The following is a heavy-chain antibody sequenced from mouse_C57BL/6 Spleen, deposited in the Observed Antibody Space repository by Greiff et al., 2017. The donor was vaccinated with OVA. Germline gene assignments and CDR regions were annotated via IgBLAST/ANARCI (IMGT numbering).Heavy chain of an antibody. J-gene: IGHJ1*03. D-gene: IGHD4-1*01. CDR3: ARNNWDGYFDV. CDR1: GFSLTSYA. CDR2: ICTGGGT. V-gene: IGHV2-9-1*01. Sequence: VQVVESGPGLVAPSQSLSITCTVSGFSLTSYAISWVRQPPGKGLEWLGVICTGGGTNYNSALKSRLSISKDNTKSQVFLKMNSLQTDDTAGYYCARNNWDGYFDVWGTGTTVTVSS.